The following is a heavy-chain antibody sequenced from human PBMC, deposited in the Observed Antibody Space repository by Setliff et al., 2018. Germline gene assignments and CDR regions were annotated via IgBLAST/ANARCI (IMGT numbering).Heavy chain of an antibody. CDR3: ARLGQWRVLGFFDY. Sequence: SETLSLTCAVYGGSFSGYYWSWIRQPPGKGLEWIGTIFWSGTTYYNPSLNSRGTISIDTSRDQFSLRLSSVTAADTAVYYCARLGQWRVLGFFDYWGQGALVTVSS. V-gene: IGHV4-34*12. CDR1: GGSFSGYY. D-gene: IGHD6-19*01. J-gene: IGHJ4*02. CDR2: IFWSGTT.